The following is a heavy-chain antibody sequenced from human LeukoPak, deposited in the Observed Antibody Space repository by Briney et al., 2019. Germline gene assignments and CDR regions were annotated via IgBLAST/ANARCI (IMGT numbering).Heavy chain of an antibody. CDR3: AKEHGSGSYFDY. D-gene: IGHD3-10*01. CDR1: GFTFSSYW. CDR2: IEHDGNNK. Sequence: PGGSLRLSCAASGFTFSSYWMHWVRQTPGKGLVWVAFIEHDGNNKYYADSVKGRFTISRDTSKNTLYLQMNSLRADDTAVYYCAKEHGSGSYFDYWGQGTLVTVSS. J-gene: IGHJ4*02. V-gene: IGHV3-30*02.